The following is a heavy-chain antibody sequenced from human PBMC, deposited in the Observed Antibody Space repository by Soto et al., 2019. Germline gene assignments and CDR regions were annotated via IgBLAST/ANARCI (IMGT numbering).Heavy chain of an antibody. J-gene: IGHJ5*02. V-gene: IGHV1-18*04. Sequence: QVQLVQSGAEVKKPGASVKVSCKASADTFTRYGISWVRQAPGQGLEWMGWISADNGKTKYAQKIQGRVTMTTDTSTSTAYMELRSLRSDDTAVYYCARWISGSHSDWFDPWGQGTLVTVSS. CDR3: ARWISGSHSDWFDP. CDR2: ISADNGKT. D-gene: IGHD1-26*01. CDR1: ADTFTRYG.